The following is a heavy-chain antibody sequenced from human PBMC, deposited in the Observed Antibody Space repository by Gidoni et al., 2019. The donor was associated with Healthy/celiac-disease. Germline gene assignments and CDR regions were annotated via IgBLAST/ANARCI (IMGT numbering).Heavy chain of an antibody. J-gene: IGHJ3*02. V-gene: IGHV4-59*01. CDR1: GGSISSYY. CDR3: ARDAVEMATIRAFDI. Sequence: QVQLQESGPGLVKPSETLSLTCTVSGGSISSYYWSWIRQPPGKGLEWIGYIYYSGSTNYNPSLKSRVTISVDTSKNQFSLKLSSVTAADTAVYYCARDAVEMATIRAFDIWGQGTMVTVSS. CDR2: IYYSGST. D-gene: IGHD5-12*01.